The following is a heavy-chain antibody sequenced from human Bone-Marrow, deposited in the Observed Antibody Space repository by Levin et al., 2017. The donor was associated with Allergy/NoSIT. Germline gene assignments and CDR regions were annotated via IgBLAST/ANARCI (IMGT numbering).Heavy chain of an antibody. J-gene: IGHJ1*01. CDR2: INPSGGST. D-gene: IGHD2-2*01. CDR1: GYTFTSYY. CDR3: ARAEGYCSSTSCYGRYFQH. Sequence: ASVKVSCKASGYTFTSYYMHWVRQAPGQGLEWMGIINPSGGSTSYAQKFQGRVTMTRDTSTSTVYMELSSLRSEDTAVYYCARAEGYCSSTSCYGRYFQHWGQGTLVTVSS. V-gene: IGHV1-46*01.